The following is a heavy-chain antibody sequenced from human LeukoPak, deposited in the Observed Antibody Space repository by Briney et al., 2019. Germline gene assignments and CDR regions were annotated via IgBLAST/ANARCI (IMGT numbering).Heavy chain of an antibody. CDR1: GFTFSSYS. J-gene: IGHJ4*02. CDR2: ISSSSSYI. V-gene: IGHV3-21*01. Sequence: PGGSLTLSCAASGFTFSSYSMNWVRQAPGKGLEWVSSISSSSSYIYYADSVKGRFTISRDNAKNSLYLQMNSLRAEDTAVYYCARELIAARPGFGGDYWGQGTLVTVSS. CDR3: ARELIAARPGFGGDY. D-gene: IGHD6-6*01.